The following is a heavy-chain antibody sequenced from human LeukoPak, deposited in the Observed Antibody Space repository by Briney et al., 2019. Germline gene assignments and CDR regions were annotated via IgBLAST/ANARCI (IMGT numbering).Heavy chain of an antibody. CDR1: GGSISSGDYY. J-gene: IGHJ4*02. CDR3: ARVGSGYDFWSGYYALYYFDY. D-gene: IGHD3-3*01. Sequence: SQTLSLTCTVSGGSISSGDYYWSWIRQPPGKGLEWIGYIYYSGSTYYNPSLKSRVTISVDTSKNQFSLKLSSVTAADTAVYYCARVGSGYDFWSGYYALYYFDYWGQGTLVPVSS. V-gene: IGHV4-30-4*08. CDR2: IYYSGST.